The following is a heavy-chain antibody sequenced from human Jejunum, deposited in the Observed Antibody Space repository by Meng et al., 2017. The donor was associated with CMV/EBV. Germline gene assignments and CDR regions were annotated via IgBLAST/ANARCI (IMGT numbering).Heavy chain of an antibody. CDR2: MSPKNGNT. V-gene: IGHV1-8*01. J-gene: IGHJ4*02. CDR3: ARGVAAGVDY. D-gene: IGHD6-25*01. Sequence: KVSCKASGYTFTSLDINWVRQATGQGIEWMGWMSPKNGNTGYAQKFQGRVTMTRDTSISTAYMELSSLRSEDTAVYYCARGVAAGVDYWGQGTLVTVSS. CDR1: GYTFTSLD.